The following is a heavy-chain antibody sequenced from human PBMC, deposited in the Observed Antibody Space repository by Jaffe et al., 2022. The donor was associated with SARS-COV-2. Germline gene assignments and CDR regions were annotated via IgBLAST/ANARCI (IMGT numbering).Heavy chain of an antibody. J-gene: IGHJ4*02. CDR1: GGSISSGDYY. CDR2: IYYSGST. D-gene: IGHD6-19*01. CDR3: ARAPPYSSGWCCGPDY. V-gene: IGHV4-30-4*01. Sequence: QVQLQESGPGLVKPSQTLSLTCTVSGGSISSGDYYWSWIRQPPGKGLEWIGYIYYSGSTYYNPSLKSRVTISVDTSKNQFSLKLSSVTAADTAVYYCARAPPYSSGWCCGPDYWGQGTLVTVSS.